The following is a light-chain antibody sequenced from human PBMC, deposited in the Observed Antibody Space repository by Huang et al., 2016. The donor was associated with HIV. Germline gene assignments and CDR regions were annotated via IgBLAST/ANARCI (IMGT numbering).Light chain of an antibody. V-gene: IGKV1-33*01. CDR2: DAS. CDR3: QQYDNFPWT. J-gene: IGKJ2*02. CDR1: QDIGNH. Sequence: DIQMTQSPSSLSASVGDRVTITCQASQDIGNHLSWYQQKPGKAPKLLIYDASILEAGVPSRFSGDGYGTDFTFTISRLQPEDVATYYCQQYDNFPWTFGQGTKLEIK.